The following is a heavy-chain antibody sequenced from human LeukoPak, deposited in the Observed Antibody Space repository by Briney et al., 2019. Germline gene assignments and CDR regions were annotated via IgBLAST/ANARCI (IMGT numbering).Heavy chain of an antibody. V-gene: IGHV3-48*03. D-gene: IGHD3-22*01. J-gene: IGHJ4*02. CDR3: ARDHHPHYYDSSGYHYGMDY. CDR2: ISSSGSTI. CDR1: GFTFSSYE. Sequence: GGSLGLSCAASGFTFSSYEMNWVRQAPGKGLEWVSYISSSGSTIYYADSVKGRFTISRDNAKNSLYLQMNSLRAEDTAVYYCARDHHPHYYDSSGYHYGMDYWGQGTLVTVSS.